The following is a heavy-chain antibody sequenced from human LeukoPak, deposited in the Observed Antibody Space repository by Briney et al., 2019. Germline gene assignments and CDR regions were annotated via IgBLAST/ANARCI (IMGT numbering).Heavy chain of an antibody. CDR2: IYHSGST. V-gene: IGHV4-30-2*01. J-gene: IGHJ3*02. CDR3: AGTNGRAFDI. Sequence: SQTLSLTCAVSGGSISSGGYSWSWIRQPPGTGLEWIGYIYHSGSTYYNPSLKSRVTISVDRSKNQFSLKLSSVTAADTAVYYCAGTNGRAFDIWGQGTMVTVSS. CDR1: GGSISSGGYS. D-gene: IGHD1-26*01.